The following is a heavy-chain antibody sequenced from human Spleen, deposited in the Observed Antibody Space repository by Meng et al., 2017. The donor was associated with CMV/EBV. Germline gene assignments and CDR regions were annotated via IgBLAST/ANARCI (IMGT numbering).Heavy chain of an antibody. D-gene: IGHD2-2*02. Sequence: GESLKISCAASGFTFSNAYMNWVRQTPGKGLEWVSAIGTAGDTYYPGSVKGRFTISRENAKNSLYLQMNSLRAGDTAVYYCARGQDLCSSTSCYTDYYYGMDVWGQGTTVTVSS. CDR3: ARGQDLCSSTSCYTDYYYGMDV. V-gene: IGHV3-13*01. J-gene: IGHJ6*02. CDR2: IGTAGDT. CDR1: GFTFSNAY.